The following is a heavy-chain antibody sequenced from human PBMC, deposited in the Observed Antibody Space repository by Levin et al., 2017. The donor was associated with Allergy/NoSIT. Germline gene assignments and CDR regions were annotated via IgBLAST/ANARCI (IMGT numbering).Heavy chain of an antibody. J-gene: IGHJ6*02. CDR3: ARDGYCSGGSCSNNYYYGVDV. D-gene: IGHD2-15*01. CDR2: ISNSGSII. V-gene: IGHV3-11*01. CDR1: GFTFSDYY. Sequence: GESLKISCAASGFTFSDYYISWIRQAPGKGLEWVSYISNSGSIIYYADSVKGRFTISRDNAKNSLYLQMNSLRAEDTAVYYCARDGYCSGGSCSNNYYYGVDVWGQGTTVTVSS.